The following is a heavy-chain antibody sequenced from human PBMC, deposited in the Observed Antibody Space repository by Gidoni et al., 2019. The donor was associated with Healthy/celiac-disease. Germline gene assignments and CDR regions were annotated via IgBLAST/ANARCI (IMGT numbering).Heavy chain of an antibody. Sequence: EVQLLEFGGGLVQPGGSLRLSCAASVFTFSSYAISWVRQAPGKGLEWVSAIGGSGGSTNYADSVKGRFTISRDNSKNTLYLQMNSLRAEDTAVYYCAKGLVAAGNYYYYGMDVWGQGTTVTVSS. CDR1: VFTFSSYA. J-gene: IGHJ6*02. CDR2: IGGSGGST. D-gene: IGHD6-13*01. CDR3: AKGLVAAGNYYYYGMDV. V-gene: IGHV3-23*01.